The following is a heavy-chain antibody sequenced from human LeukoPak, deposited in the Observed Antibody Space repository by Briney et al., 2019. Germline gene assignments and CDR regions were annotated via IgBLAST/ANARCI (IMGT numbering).Heavy chain of an antibody. J-gene: IGHJ4*02. CDR2: ISSSGGSV. CDR3: ARVRVRYYDY. CDR1: RFTFSNYE. Sequence: GGSLRLSCAASRFTFSNYEMNWVRQAPGKGLEWVSYISSSGGSVYYADSVKGRFTISRDSGKNSLYLQMNSLRAEDTAVYYCARVRVRYYDYWGQGTLVTVSS. V-gene: IGHV3-48*03. D-gene: IGHD3-9*01.